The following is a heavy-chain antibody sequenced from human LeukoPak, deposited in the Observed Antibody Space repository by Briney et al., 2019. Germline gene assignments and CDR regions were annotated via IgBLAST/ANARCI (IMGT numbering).Heavy chain of an antibody. V-gene: IGHV3-33*01. CDR3: ARDPDRDGMDV. Sequence: PGRSLRLSCAASGFTFSSYGMHWVRQAPGRGLEWVAVIWYDGSNKYYADSVKGRFTISRDNSKNTLYLQMNSLRAEDTAVYYCARDPDRDGMDVWGKETTVTVSS. J-gene: IGHJ6*04. CDR2: IWYDGSNK. CDR1: GFTFSSYG.